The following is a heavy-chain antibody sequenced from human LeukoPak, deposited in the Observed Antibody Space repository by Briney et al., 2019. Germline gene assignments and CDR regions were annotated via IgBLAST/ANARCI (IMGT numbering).Heavy chain of an antibody. Sequence: SVKVSCKASGGTFSSYAISWVRQAPGQGLEWMGGIIPIFGTANYAQKLQGRVTITTDESTSTAYMELSSLRSEDTAVYYCAGSIWFGEFNAEVVFDYWGQGTLVTVSS. V-gene: IGHV1-69*05. J-gene: IGHJ4*02. CDR2: IIPIFGTA. CDR1: GGTFSSYA. CDR3: AGSIWFGEFNAEVVFDY. D-gene: IGHD3-10*01.